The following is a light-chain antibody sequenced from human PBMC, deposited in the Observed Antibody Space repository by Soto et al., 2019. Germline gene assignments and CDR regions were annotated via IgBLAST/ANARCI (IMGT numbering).Light chain of an antibody. J-gene: IGLJ1*01. V-gene: IGLV2-14*01. CDR2: KVS. CDR3: TSSTPDSLYV. CDR1: SSDVGGSNY. Sequence: QSVLTQPASVSGYPGQSITISCTGTSSDVGGSNYVSWYQQYPGKVPKLLINKVSNRPSGVSNRFSGSKSAYTASLTISGLQAEDEADYFCTSSTPDSLYVFGTGTKLTVL.